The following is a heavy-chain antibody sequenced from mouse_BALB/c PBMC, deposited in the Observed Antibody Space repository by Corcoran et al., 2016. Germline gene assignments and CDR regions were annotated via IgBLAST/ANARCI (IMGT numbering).Heavy chain of an antibody. CDR3: ARTGTTVLDG. CDR1: GYIFTSYW. CDR2: IYPGTCST. Sequence: QVQLKQSGAELVRPGASVKLSCKTSGYIFTSYWIHWVKQRSGKGLEWIARIYPGTCSTYYNEKFKVKAPRPADKSSSTAYLKLSSRKSEDADAYFCARTGTTVLDGWGAGTTVTVSS. V-gene: IGHV1S132*01. D-gene: IGHD1-1*01. J-gene: IGHJ1*01.